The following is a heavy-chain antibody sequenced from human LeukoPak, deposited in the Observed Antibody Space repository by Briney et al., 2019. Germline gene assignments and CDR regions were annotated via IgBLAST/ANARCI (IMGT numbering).Heavy chain of an antibody. D-gene: IGHD6-13*01. J-gene: IGHJ4*02. CDR3: ARDTGSSSWYY. CDR1: GFTFSSYA. Sequence: GGSLRLSCAASGFTFSSYAMSWVRQAPGKGLEWVSGISGSGGSTYYADSVKGRFTISRDNAKNSLYLQMNSLRAEDTAVYYCARDTGSSSWYYWGQGTLVTVSS. CDR2: ISGSGGST. V-gene: IGHV3-23*01.